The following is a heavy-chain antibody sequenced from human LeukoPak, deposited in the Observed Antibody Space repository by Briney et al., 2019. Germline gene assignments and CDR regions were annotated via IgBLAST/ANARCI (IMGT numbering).Heavy chain of an antibody. CDR3: ARHITMIVVVLSDAFDI. D-gene: IGHD3-22*01. J-gene: IGHJ3*02. CDR1: GYTFTSYA. Sequence: ASVKVSCKASGYTFTSYAISWVRQAPGQGLEWMGWINTDNGNTNYAQKLQGRVTMTTDTSTNTAYMELRSLRSDDTAVYYCARHITMIVVVLSDAFDIWGQGTMVTVSS. CDR2: INTDNGNT. V-gene: IGHV1-18*01.